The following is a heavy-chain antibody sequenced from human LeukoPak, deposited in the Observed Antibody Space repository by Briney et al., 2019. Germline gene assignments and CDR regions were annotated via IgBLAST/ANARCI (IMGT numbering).Heavy chain of an antibody. Sequence: SETLSLTCAVYGGSFSGYYWSWIRQPPGKGLEWIGEINHSGSTNYNPSLKSRVTISVDTSKNQFSLKLSSVTAADTPGYYCATTGDIFTGYRHGFDIWGQGAMVTVSS. CDR2: INHSGST. J-gene: IGHJ3*02. D-gene: IGHD3-9*01. CDR3: ATTGDIFTGYRHGFDI. V-gene: IGHV4-34*01. CDR1: GGSFSGYY.